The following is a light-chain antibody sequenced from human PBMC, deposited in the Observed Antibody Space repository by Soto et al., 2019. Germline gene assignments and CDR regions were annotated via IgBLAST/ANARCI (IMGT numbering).Light chain of an antibody. J-gene: IGLJ2*01. CDR3: SSYARDYPYVL. V-gene: IGLV2-8*01. Sequence: QSALTQPPSASGSPGQSVAISCTGTSSDVGGYNYVSWYQQHPGKAPKLMIYEVNKRPSGVPDRFSGSKSGNTASLTVSGLQAEDEADYYCSSYARDYPYVLFGGGTKVTVL. CDR1: SSDVGGYNY. CDR2: EVN.